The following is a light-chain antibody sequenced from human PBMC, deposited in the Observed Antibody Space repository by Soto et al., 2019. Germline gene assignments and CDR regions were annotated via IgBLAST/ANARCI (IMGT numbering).Light chain of an antibody. V-gene: IGLV2-14*03. CDR3: SSYTSSSTVYV. Sequence: QSALTQPASVSGSPGQSITISCTGTSSDVGDYDFVSWYQQHPGKAPKVIIYDGSNRPSGVSNRFSGSKSGNTASLTISGLQAEDEAEYSCSSYTSSSTVYVFGPGPTLTVL. CDR2: DGS. CDR1: SSDVGDYDF. J-gene: IGLJ1*01.